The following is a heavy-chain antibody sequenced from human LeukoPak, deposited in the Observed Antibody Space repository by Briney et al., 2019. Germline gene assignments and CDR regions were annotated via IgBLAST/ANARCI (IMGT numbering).Heavy chain of an antibody. Sequence: SETLSLTCTVSGGSISSSSYYWGWIRQAPGKGLEWIGSIYYSGSTYYNPSLKSRVTISVDTSKNQFSLKLSSVTAADTAVYYGARRPGRWLQLPFDIWGQGTMVTVSS. V-gene: IGHV4-39*01. CDR2: IYYSGST. CDR1: GGSISSSSYY. CDR3: ARRPGRWLQLPFDI. D-gene: IGHD5-24*01. J-gene: IGHJ3*02.